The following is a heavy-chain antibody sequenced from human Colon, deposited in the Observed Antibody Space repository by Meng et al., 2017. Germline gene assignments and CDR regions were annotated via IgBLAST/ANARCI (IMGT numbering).Heavy chain of an antibody. J-gene: IGHJ4*02. CDR1: GATLSNST. CDR3: ARDPGGFDY. Sequence: QVQLVQSGTEVKKPGSSVKVSCKASGATLSNSTISWVRQAPGQGREWMGRVIPILGIAKYAQTFQGRLTITADKSTNTAYMELSSLRSEDTAVYFCARDPGGFDYWGQGTLVTVSS. CDR2: VIPILGIA. V-gene: IGHV1-69*02. D-gene: IGHD3-16*01.